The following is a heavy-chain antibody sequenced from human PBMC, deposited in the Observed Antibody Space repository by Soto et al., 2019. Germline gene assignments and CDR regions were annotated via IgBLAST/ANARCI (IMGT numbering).Heavy chain of an antibody. J-gene: IGHJ4*02. CDR3: AGRCDSTTCLGHFDY. V-gene: IGHV1-69*06. CDR2: ILPIFATA. Sequence: QVQLVQSGGEVKKPGSSVKVSCKASGGTFNNYVVNWVRQAPGHGLEWMGGILPIFATANYAQKFQGRVTITADKSTSTAYMELTSLRSEDTAVYYCAGRCDSTTCLGHFDYWGQGTLVTVAS. D-gene: IGHD2-2*01. CDR1: GGTFNNYV.